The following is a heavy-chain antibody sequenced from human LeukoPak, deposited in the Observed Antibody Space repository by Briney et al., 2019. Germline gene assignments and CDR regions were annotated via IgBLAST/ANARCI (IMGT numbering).Heavy chain of an antibody. CDR3: ARCTTGRTFGSLREIKRSREIDY. V-gene: IGHV3-21*01. D-gene: IGHD1-1*01. Sequence: GGSLRLSCAASGFTFSNYNMNWVRQAPGKGLEWVSSIRSSTTYVYYADSVKGRFTISRDNAKNSLYLQMNSLRAEDTAVYYCARCTTGRTFGSLREIKRSREIDYWGQGTLVTVSS. CDR2: IRSSTTYV. J-gene: IGHJ4*02. CDR1: GFTFSNYN.